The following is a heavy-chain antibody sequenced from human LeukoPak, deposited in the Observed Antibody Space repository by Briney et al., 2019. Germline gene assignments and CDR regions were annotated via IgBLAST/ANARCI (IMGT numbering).Heavy chain of an antibody. CDR1: GFTFSDYY. D-gene: IGHD3-10*01. CDR2: ISSSGSTI. J-gene: IGHJ5*02. CDR3: AREGPLWFGELTNWFDP. V-gene: IGHV3-11*01. Sequence: PGGSLRLSRAASGFTFSDYYMSWIRQAPGKGLGWVSYISSSGSTIYYADSVKGRFTISRDNAKNSLYLQMNSMRAEDTAVYYCAREGPLWFGELTNWFDPWGQGTLVTVSS.